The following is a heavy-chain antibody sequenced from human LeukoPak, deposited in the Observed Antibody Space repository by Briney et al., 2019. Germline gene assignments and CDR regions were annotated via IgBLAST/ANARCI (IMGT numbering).Heavy chain of an antibody. CDR2: IYYSGST. CDR3: ARAPPGPRQNIAARKPSYYYYYYMDV. Sequence: PSETLSLTCTVSGGSISSYYRSWIRQPPGKGLEWIGYIYYSGSTNYNPSLKSRVTISVDTSKNQFSLKLSSVTAADTAVYYCARAPPGPRQNIAARKPSYYYYYYMDVWGKGTTVTVSS. CDR1: GGSISSYY. V-gene: IGHV4-59*01. D-gene: IGHD6-6*01. J-gene: IGHJ6*03.